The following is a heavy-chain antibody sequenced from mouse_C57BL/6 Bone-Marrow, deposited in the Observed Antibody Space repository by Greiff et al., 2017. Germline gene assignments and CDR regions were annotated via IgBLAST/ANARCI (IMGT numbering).Heavy chain of an antibody. V-gene: IGHV1-22*01. D-gene: IGHD2-3*01. CDR2: INPNNGGT. CDR1: GYTFTDYN. Sequence: VHVKQSGPELVKPGASVKMSCKASGYTFTDYNMHWVKQSHGKSLEWIGYINPNNGGTSYNQKFKGKATLTVNKSSSTAYMELRSLTSEDSAVYYCARPPLFYYAMDYWGQGTSVTVSS. J-gene: IGHJ4*01. CDR3: ARPPLFYYAMDY.